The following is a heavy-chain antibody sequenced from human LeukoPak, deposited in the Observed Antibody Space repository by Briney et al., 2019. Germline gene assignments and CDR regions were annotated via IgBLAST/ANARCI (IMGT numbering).Heavy chain of an antibody. CDR3: ARIPISWYYFDY. J-gene: IGHJ4*02. D-gene: IGHD6-13*01. V-gene: IGHV4-61*02. CDR1: GGSISSGSYY. CDR2: IYTSGST. Sequence: SETLSLTCTVSGGSISSGSYYWSWIRQPAGKGLEWIGRIYTSGSTNYKPSLKSRVTISIDTSKNQFSLKLSSVTAADTAMYYCARIPISWYYFDYWGQGTLVTVSS.